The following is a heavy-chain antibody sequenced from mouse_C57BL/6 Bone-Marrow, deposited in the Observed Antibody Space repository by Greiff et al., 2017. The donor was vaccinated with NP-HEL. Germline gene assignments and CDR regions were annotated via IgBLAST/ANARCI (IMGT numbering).Heavy chain of an antibody. CDR2: ISDGGSYT. V-gene: IGHV5-4*01. CDR3: ARDRGKLAWFAY. J-gene: IGHJ3*01. D-gene: IGHD4-1*01. CDR1: GFTFSSYA. Sequence: EVKVVESGGGLVKPGGSLKLSCAASGFTFSSYAMSWVRQTPEKRLEWVATISDGGSYTYYPDNVKGRFTISRDNAKNNLYLQMSHLKSEDTAMYYCARDRGKLAWFAYWGQGTLVTVSA.